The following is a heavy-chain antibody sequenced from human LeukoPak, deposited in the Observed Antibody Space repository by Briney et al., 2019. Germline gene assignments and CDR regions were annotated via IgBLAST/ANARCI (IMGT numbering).Heavy chain of an antibody. V-gene: IGHV3-66*01. CDR2: IYSGGST. CDR3: AGFSHKGV. Sequence: PGGSLRLSCAASGFTVSNNYMSWVRQAPGKGLEWVALIYSGGSTYYADFVKGRFTISRDHSKNTLYLQMSSLRAEDTAVYYCAGFSHKGVWGQGTTVTVSS. CDR1: GFTVSNNY. J-gene: IGHJ6*02.